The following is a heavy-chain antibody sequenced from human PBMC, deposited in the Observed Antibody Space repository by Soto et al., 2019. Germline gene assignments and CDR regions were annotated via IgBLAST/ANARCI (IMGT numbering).Heavy chain of an antibody. CDR1: GYTFTSYY. D-gene: IGHD3-10*01. J-gene: IGHJ3*02. CDR3: ATTLWFGETNDAFDI. Sequence: ASVKVSCKASGYTFTSYYMHWVRQAPGQGLEWMGIINPSGGSTSYAQKFQGRVTMTRDTSTSTVYMELSSLRSEDTAVYYCATTLWFGETNDAFDIWGQGTMVTVSS. CDR2: INPSGGST. V-gene: IGHV1-46*03.